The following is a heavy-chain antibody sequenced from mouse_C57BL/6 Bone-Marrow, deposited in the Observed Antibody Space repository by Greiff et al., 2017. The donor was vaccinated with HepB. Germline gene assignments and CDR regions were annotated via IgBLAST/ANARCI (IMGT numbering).Heavy chain of an antibody. J-gene: IGHJ1*03. Sequence: VQLQQSGAELVKPGASVKISCKASGYAFSSYWMNWVKQRPGKGLEWIGQIYPGDGDTNYNGKFKGKATLTADKSSSTAYMQLSSLTSEDSAVYFCAGYYYGSSYWYFDVWGTGTTVTVSS. CDR1: GYAFSSYW. CDR2: IYPGDGDT. CDR3: AGYYYGSSYWYFDV. D-gene: IGHD1-1*01. V-gene: IGHV1-80*01.